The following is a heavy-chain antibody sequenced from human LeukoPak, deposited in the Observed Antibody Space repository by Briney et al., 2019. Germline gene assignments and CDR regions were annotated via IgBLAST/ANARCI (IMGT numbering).Heavy chain of an antibody. Sequence: ASVKVSCKASGYTFTSYDINWVRQATGQGLEWMGWISAYNGNTNYAQKLQGRVTMTTDTSTSTAYMELRSLRSDDTAIYYCARDISREFDFWGQGTLVAVSS. J-gene: IGHJ4*02. CDR1: GYTFTSYD. D-gene: IGHD1-14*01. CDR2: ISAYNGNT. CDR3: ARDISREFDF. V-gene: IGHV1-18*01.